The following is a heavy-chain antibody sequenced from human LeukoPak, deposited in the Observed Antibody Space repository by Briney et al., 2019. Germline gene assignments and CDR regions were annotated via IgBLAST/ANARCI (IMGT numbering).Heavy chain of an antibody. V-gene: IGHV1-69*01. CDR3: ARDGSSANPDDAFDI. J-gene: IGHJ3*02. D-gene: IGHD1-26*01. Sequence: ASVTVSCKASGGTFSSYAISWVRQAPGQGLEWMGGIIPIFGTANYAQKFQGRVTITADESTSTAYMELSSLRSEDTAVYYCARDGSSANPDDAFDIWGQGTMVTVSS. CDR1: GGTFSSYA. CDR2: IIPIFGTA.